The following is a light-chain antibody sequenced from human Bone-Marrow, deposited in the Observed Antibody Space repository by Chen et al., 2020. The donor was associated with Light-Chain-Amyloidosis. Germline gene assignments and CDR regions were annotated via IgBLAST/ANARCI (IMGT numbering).Light chain of an antibody. J-gene: IGLJ3*02. CDR1: NIGSTS. CDR2: DS. V-gene: IGLV3-21*02. CDR3: QVWDRSSDRPV. Sequence: SYVLTQPSSVSVAPGQTATIACGGNNIGSTSVHWYQQTPGQAPLLVVYDSDRPSGIPERLSGSNSGNTATLTISRVEAGDDADYYCQVWDRSSDRPVFGGGTKLTVL.